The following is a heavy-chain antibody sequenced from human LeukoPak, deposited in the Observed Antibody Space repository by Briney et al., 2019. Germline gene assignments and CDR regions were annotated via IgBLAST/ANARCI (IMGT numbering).Heavy chain of an antibody. Sequence: ASVKVSCKASGYTFTGYFMHWVRQAPGQGLEWMGWINPYSGGTNYAQKFQGRVTMTRDTSISTAYMEMSRLRSDDTAVYYCARLYNSGHFDYWGQGTLVTVSS. CDR1: GYTFTGYF. CDR2: INPYSGGT. D-gene: IGHD6-19*01. CDR3: ARLYNSGHFDY. J-gene: IGHJ4*02. V-gene: IGHV1-2*02.